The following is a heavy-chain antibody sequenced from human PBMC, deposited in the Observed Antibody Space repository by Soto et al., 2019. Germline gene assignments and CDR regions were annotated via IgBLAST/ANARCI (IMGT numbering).Heavy chain of an antibody. CDR1: GFTFSNAW. Sequence: GGSLRLSCAASGFTFSNAWMSWVRQAPGKGLEWVGRIKSKTDGGTTDYAAPVKGRFTISRDDSKNTLYLQMNSLKTEDTAVYYCTTLDIVVVPAAMPGRGYYYMDVWGKGTTVTVSS. D-gene: IGHD2-2*03. CDR3: TTLDIVVVPAAMPGRGYYYMDV. V-gene: IGHV3-15*01. J-gene: IGHJ6*03. CDR2: IKSKTDGGTT.